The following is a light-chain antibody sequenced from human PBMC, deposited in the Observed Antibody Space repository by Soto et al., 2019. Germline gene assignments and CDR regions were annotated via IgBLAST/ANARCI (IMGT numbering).Light chain of an antibody. CDR2: DVS. Sequence: QSVLTQPRSVSGSPGQSVTISCTGSSSDVGGYDYVSWYQCHPGKAPKLIIFDVSKRPSGVPGRFSGSKSVNTASLTISGLHADDEADYYCCSYAHSYSVLFGGGTKRTVL. V-gene: IGLV2-11*01. CDR1: SSDVGGYDY. J-gene: IGLJ2*01. CDR3: CSYAHSYSVL.